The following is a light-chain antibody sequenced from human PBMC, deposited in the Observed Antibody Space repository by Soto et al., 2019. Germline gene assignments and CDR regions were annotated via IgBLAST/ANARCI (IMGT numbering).Light chain of an antibody. Sequence: QSVLTQPASVSGSPGQSITISCTGTSSDVGLYDYVSWYQQHPGKAPQLMIYEVSNRPSGVSNRFSGSKSGNTASLIVSGLQAEDEADYYCSSYTSSSTRVFGTGTKVTVL. CDR3: SSYTSSSTRV. J-gene: IGLJ1*01. CDR1: SSDVGLYDY. V-gene: IGLV2-14*01. CDR2: EVS.